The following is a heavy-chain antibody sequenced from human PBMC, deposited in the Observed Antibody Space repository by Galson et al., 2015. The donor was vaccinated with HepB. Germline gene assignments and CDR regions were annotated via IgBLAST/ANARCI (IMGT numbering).Heavy chain of an antibody. V-gene: IGHV1-3*01. Sequence: SVKVSCKASGYTFTSYAMHWVRQAPGQRLEWMGWINAGNGNTKYSQKFQGRVTITRDTSASTAYMELSSLRSEDTAVYYCARDRRFLEWLFDPWAREPWSPSPQ. CDR2: INAGNGNT. J-gene: IGHJ5*02. D-gene: IGHD3-3*01. CDR3: ARDRRFLEWLFDP. CDR1: GYTFTSYA.